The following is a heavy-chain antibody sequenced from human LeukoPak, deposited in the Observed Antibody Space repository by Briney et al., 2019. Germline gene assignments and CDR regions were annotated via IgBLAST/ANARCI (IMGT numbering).Heavy chain of an antibody. D-gene: IGHD6-13*01. CDR3: ARRGPAAALGC. V-gene: IGHV4-34*01. CDR1: GGSFSAYY. J-gene: IGHJ4*02. Sequence: SETLSLTCTVYGGSFSAYYWSWIRQPPGKELEWIGDINHSGSTNYNPSLKSRVTISVDTSKNQFSLKLSSVTAADTAVYYCARRGPAAALGCWGQGTLVTVSS. CDR2: INHSGST.